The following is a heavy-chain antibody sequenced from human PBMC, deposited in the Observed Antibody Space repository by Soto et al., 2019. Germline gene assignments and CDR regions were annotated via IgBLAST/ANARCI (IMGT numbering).Heavy chain of an antibody. CDR3: ARDVENDGNYYIDA. V-gene: IGHV3-74*01. CDR1: GFPFSGYW. J-gene: IGHJ6*03. D-gene: IGHD1-1*01. CDR2: MNSDGSII. Sequence: TGGSLRLSCAASGFPFSGYWMHWVRQAPGKGLMWVSRMNSDGSIINYADSVKGRFTISRDNAENTLYLQMNSLRAEDTAVYYCARDVENDGNYYIDARGKGTTVTVSS.